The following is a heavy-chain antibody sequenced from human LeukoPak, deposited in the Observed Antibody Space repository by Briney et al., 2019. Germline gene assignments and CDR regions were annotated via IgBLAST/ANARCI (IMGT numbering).Heavy chain of an antibody. CDR1: GFTFDDYA. CDR3: AREYYYDSSGNYDAFDI. CDR2: ISWNSGSI. Sequence: PGRSLRLSCAASGFTFDDYAMHWVRQAPGKGLEWVSGISWNSGSIGYADSVKGRFTISRDNAKNSLYLQMNSLRAEDTAVYYCAREYYYDSSGNYDAFDIWGQGTMVTVSS. D-gene: IGHD3-22*01. V-gene: IGHV3-9*01. J-gene: IGHJ3*02.